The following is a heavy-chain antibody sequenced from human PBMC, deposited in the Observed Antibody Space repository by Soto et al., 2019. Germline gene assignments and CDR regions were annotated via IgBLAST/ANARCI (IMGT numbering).Heavy chain of an antibody. CDR3: ARHDLTVTHVFDY. D-gene: IGHD4-4*01. Sequence: KTSETLSLTCTVSGGSITGSNYYWGWIRQPPGKGLEWIGSIYYSGYTYYNPSLKSRVTISVDTSKNQFSLRLGSVTAADTAVYYCARHDLTVTHVFDYWGQGTLVTVSS. CDR1: GGSITGSNYY. CDR2: IYYSGYT. V-gene: IGHV4-39*01. J-gene: IGHJ4*02.